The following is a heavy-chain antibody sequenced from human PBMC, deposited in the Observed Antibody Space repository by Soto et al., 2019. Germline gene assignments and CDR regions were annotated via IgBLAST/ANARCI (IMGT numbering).Heavy chain of an antibody. D-gene: IGHD7-27*01. CDR1: GDSMTRSVW. J-gene: IGHJ4*02. CDR3: AMKAWVRFDY. Sequence: QVQMQESGPGLVKPSGTLSLTCTVSGDSMTRSVWWTWVRQPPGKGLEWIGEVFHTGNTNYNPSLKSRVTMSVDKSTNEFSLKVTSVTAADTAIYYCAMKAWVRFDYWGQGALVTVSS. V-gene: IGHV4-4*02. CDR2: VFHTGNT.